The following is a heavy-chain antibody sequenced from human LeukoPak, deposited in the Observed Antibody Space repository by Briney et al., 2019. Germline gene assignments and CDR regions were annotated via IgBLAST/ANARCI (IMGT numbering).Heavy chain of an antibody. V-gene: IGHV3-9*01. CDR1: GFTFDNYA. Sequence: GGSLRLSCAASGFTFDNYAMHWVRHAPGKGLEWVSGISWNSGSIGYAGSVKGRFTISRDNAKNSLFLQMNSLRVEDTALYYCTKDPGTDYGDYDGGHFDYWGQGTLVTVSS. D-gene: IGHD4-17*01. CDR3: TKDPGTDYGDYDGGHFDY. CDR2: ISWNSGSI. J-gene: IGHJ4*02.